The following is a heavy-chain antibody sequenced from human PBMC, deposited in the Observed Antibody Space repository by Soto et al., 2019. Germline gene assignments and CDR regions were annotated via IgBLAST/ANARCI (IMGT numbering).Heavy chain of an antibody. D-gene: IGHD3-10*01. CDR2: INPSGGST. V-gene: IGHV1-46*03. CDR1: GYTFTSYY. CDR3: ARDGKYYYGSGSYYNGWFDP. J-gene: IGHJ5*02. Sequence: QVQLVQSGAEVKKPGASVKVSCKASGYTFTSYYMHWVRQAPGQGLAWMGIINPSGGSTSYAQKLQGRVTMTRDTSTSTVYMELSSLRSEDTAVYYCARDGKYYYGSGSYYNGWFDPWGQGTLVTVSS.